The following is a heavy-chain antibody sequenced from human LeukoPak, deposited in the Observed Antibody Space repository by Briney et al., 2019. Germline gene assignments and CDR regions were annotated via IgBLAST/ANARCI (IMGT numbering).Heavy chain of an antibody. CDR2: INWNGEST. J-gene: IGHJ6*03. CDR1: GFTFDDYG. CDR3: AREGYSSRIYYYHYMDV. Sequence: GGSVRLSCAASGFTFDDYGMSWVRQVPGKGPEWVSGINWNGESTGYADSVKGRFTISRDNAKNSLYLQMNSLRAEDTALYYCAREGYSSRIYYYHYMDVWGKGTTVTVSS. D-gene: IGHD6-13*01. V-gene: IGHV3-20*04.